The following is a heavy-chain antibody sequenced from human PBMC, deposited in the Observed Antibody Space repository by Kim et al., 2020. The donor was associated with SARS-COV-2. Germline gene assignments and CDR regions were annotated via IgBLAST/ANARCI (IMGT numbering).Heavy chain of an antibody. J-gene: IGHJ5*02. Sequence: GGSLRLSCAASGFTFSSYAMHWVRQAPGKGLEWVAVISYDGSNKYYADSVKGRFTISRDNSKNTLYLQMNSLRAEDTAVYYCARDPRAEYSSSWFDPWGQGTLVTVSS. D-gene: IGHD6-13*01. CDR3: ARDPRAEYSSSWFDP. CDR1: GFTFSSYA. V-gene: IGHV3-30*04. CDR2: ISYDGSNK.